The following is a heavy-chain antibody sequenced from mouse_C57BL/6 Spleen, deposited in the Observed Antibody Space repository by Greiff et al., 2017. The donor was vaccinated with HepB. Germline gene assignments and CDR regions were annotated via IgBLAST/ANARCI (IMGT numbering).Heavy chain of an antibody. CDR2: IDPSDSYT. V-gene: IGHV1-50*01. CDR1: GYTFTSYW. CDR3: ARRDSSGYLFAY. D-gene: IGHD3-2*02. Sequence: VQLQQSGAELVKPGASVKLSCKASGYTFTSYWMQWVKQRPGQGLEWIGEIDPSDSYTNYNQKFKGKATLTVDTSSSTAYMQLSSLTSEDSAVYYCARRDSSGYLFAYWGQGTLVTVSA. J-gene: IGHJ3*01.